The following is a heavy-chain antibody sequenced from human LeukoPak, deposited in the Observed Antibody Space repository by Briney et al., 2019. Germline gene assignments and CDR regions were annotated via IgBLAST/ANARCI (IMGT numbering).Heavy chain of an antibody. D-gene: IGHD5-18*01. CDR1: GFMFYTYI. CDR2: FNSINAV. V-gene: IGHV3-48*01. J-gene: IGHJ4*02. CDR3: ARVSARGYDY. Sequence: GGSLRLSCAASGFMFYTYIMTWVRQAPGKGLERISYFNSINAVYYTDSVQGRFNISRDNAKNSLYLQMNSLRVEDTAMYYCARVSARGYDYWGRGTLVTVSS.